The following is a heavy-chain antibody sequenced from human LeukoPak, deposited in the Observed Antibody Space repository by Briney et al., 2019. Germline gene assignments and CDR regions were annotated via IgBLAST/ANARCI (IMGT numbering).Heavy chain of an antibody. J-gene: IGHJ4*02. CDR3: AREGIVGSSAQNDY. Sequence: ASVKVSCKASGGTFSSYAISWVRQAPGQGLEWMGRIIPIFGTANYAQKFQGRVTMTRDTSTSTVYMELSSLRSEDTAVYYCAREGIVGSSAQNDYWGQGTLVTVSS. CDR2: IIPIFGTA. CDR1: GGTFSSYA. D-gene: IGHD6-6*01. V-gene: IGHV1-69*05.